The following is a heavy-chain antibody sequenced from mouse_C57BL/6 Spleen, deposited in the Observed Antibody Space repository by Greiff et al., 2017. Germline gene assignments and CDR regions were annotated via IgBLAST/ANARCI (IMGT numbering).Heavy chain of an antibody. Sequence: VQLQQSGPVLVKPGASVKMSCKASGYTFTDYYMNWVKQSHGKSLEWIGVINPYNGGTSYNQKFKGKATLTVDKSSSTAYMELNSLTSEDSAVYYCARRDDYGWFAYWGQGTLVTVSA. V-gene: IGHV1-19*01. CDR2: INPYNGGT. D-gene: IGHD2-4*01. CDR1: GYTFTDYY. J-gene: IGHJ3*01. CDR3: ARRDDYGWFAY.